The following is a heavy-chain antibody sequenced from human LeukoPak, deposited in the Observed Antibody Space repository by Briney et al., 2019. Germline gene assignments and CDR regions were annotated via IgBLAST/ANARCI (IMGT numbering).Heavy chain of an antibody. J-gene: IGHJ4*02. D-gene: IGHD6-19*01. V-gene: IGHV3-7*03. CDR3: ARISSGWEYYFDY. Sequence: GGSLRLSCAASGFTFSSYWMSWVRQAPGKGLEWVANIKQDGSEKYYVDSGKGRFTISRDNAKNSLYLQMNSLRAEDTAVYYCARISSGWEYYFDYWGQGTLVTVSS. CDR2: IKQDGSEK. CDR1: GFTFSSYW.